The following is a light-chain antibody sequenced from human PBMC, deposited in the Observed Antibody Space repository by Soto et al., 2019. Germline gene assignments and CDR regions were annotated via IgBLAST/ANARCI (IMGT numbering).Light chain of an antibody. V-gene: IGLV2-14*01. J-gene: IGLJ1*01. CDR3: TSFTSSSTQV. Sequence: QSVLTQPASVSGSPGQSITISCTGTSGDVDAFDYVSWYQQHPGKAPKLMIFEVSDCPSGVSDRFSGSKSGSTASLTISGLQAEDEADYFCTSFTSSSTQVFGTGTKLTVL. CDR2: EVS. CDR1: SGDVDAFDY.